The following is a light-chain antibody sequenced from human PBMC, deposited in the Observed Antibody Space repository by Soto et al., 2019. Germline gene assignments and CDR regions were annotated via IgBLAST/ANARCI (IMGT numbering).Light chain of an antibody. Sequence: DVVMTQSPDSLAVSLGERATINCKSSQSVFYSSTNRNQLAWYQQKPGQPPKLLIYWASTRESGVPDRFSGSGSGTDCTRTISGPEPIFCSVYHCLHFGRSHVTFGRGTRVDI. CDR1: QSVFYSSTNRNQ. J-gene: IGKJ2*01. CDR3: LHFGRSHVT. V-gene: IGKV4-1*01. CDR2: WAS.